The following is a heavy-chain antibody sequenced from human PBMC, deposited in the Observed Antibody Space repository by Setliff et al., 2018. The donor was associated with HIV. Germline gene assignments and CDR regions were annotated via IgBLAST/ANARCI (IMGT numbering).Heavy chain of an antibody. V-gene: IGHV4-61*09. J-gene: IGHJ5*02. D-gene: IGHD3-22*01. Sequence: TLSLTCTVSGGSISSDGSYWSWIRQPAGEGLEWIGHISASGRTNYNPSLKSRVTISVDTSKDQFSLRLSSVTAADTAIYYCARRGGSGFYYWFAPWGQGTLVTVSS. CDR1: GGSISSDGSY. CDR2: ISASGRT. CDR3: ARRGGSGFYYWFAP.